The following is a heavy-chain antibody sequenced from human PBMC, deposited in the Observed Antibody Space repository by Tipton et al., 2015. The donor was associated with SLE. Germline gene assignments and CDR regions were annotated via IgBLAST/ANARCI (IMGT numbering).Heavy chain of an antibody. CDR3: VRIIRAGWYFDL. D-gene: IGHD6-25*01. CDR2: IHNTGST. V-gene: IGHV4-61*02. CDR1: GDSFTNDAHY. J-gene: IGHJ2*01. Sequence: TLSLTCTVSGDSFTNDAHYWGWIRQTAGKGLEWLGRIHNTGSTYYNPSLKSRVTISLDTSTNQFSLRLTSVTAADTAEYYCVRIIRAGWYFDLWGRGTLVTVSS.